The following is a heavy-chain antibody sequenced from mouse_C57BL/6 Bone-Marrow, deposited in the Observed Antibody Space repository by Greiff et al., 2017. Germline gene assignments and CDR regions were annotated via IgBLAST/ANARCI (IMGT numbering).Heavy chain of an antibody. J-gene: IGHJ4*01. D-gene: IGHD1-1*01. CDR1: GFSLTSYG. V-gene: IGHV2-2*01. CDR3: ASFTTVVARDY. Sequence: QVQLKESGPGLVQPSQSLSITCTVSGFSLTSYGVHWVRQSPGKGLEWLGVIWSGGSTDYNAAFISRLSISKDNSTSQVFFKMNSLQADDTAIYYCASFTTVVARDYWGQGASVAVSS. CDR2: IWSGGST.